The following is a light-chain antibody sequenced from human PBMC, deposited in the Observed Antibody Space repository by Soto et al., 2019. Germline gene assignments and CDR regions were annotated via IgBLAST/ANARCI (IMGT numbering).Light chain of an antibody. CDR3: QQYDDWPPLT. J-gene: IGKJ4*01. CDR2: GAS. Sequence: EIVMTQSPDTLSVSPGERATLSCRASQSVSSNLAWYQQTPGQAPRLLIYGASTRATGIPARFSGSGSGTEFTLTISSLQSEDFAVYYCQQYDDWPPLTFGGGTK. CDR1: QSVSSN. V-gene: IGKV3-15*01.